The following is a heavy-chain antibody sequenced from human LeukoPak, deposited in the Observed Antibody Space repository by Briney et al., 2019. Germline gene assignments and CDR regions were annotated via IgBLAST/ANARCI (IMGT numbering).Heavy chain of an antibody. V-gene: IGHV4-59*08. CDR2: IYSSGST. CDR3: ARGLYSSSWYPKT. CDR1: GGSIGSDY. J-gene: IGHJ5*02. Sequence: PSETLSLTCTVSGGSIGSDYWNWIRQPPGKGLEWIGYIYSSGSTSYNPSLKSRVTISVDTSKNQFSLKLSSVTAADTAVYYCARGLYSSSWYPKTWGQGTLVSVSS. D-gene: IGHD6-13*01.